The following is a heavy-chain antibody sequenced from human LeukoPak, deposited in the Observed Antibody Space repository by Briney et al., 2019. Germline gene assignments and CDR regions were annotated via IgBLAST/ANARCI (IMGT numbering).Heavy chain of an antibody. CDR2: ISASGGDT. CDR1: GLTFSSYS. CDR3: VRGNGDYRYFDC. V-gene: IGHV3-23*01. J-gene: IGHJ4*02. D-gene: IGHD4-17*01. Sequence: GGSLRLSCVVSGLTFSSYSMSWVRQAPGKGLEWVSGISASGGDTWYPDSVKGRFTISRDNVKNTLYLQMNSLRAEDTAVYYCVRGNGDYRYFDCWGQGTLVTVSS.